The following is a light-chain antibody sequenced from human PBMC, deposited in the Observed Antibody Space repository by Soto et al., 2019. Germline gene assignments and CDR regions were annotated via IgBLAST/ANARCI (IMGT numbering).Light chain of an antibody. CDR2: DAS. J-gene: IGKJ1*01. V-gene: IGKV3D-20*02. CDR3: QQRSNWPLGT. Sequence: EIVLTQSPGTLSLSPGERATLSCRASQSVSSSYLAWYQQKPGQPPRLLISDASDRATGIPAKFSGGGSGTDFNITISSLDPEDSAVYYCQQRSNWPLGTFGQGTKVDIK. CDR1: QSVSSSY.